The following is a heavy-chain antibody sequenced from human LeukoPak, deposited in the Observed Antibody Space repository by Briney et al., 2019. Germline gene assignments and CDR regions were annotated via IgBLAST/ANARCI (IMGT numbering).Heavy chain of an antibody. CDR3: ARSYCSGGSCYYWFDP. J-gene: IGHJ5*02. CDR2: IYYSGST. Sequence: PSETLSLTCTVSGGSISSYYWSWIRQPPGKGLEWIGYIYYSGSTNYNPSLKSRVTISVDTSKNQFSLKLSSVTAADTAVYYCARSYCSGGSCYYWFDPWGQGTLVTVSS. CDR1: GGSISSYY. D-gene: IGHD2-15*01. V-gene: IGHV4-59*01.